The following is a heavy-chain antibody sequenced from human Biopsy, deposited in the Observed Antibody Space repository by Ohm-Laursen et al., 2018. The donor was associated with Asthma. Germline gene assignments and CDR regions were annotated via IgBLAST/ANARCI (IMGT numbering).Heavy chain of an antibody. CDR2: ISPIFGSS. D-gene: IGHD6-19*01. J-gene: IGHJ6*02. CDR3: AGCQVGYSSGWSLLLKKIYYSGMDV. CDR1: GGMFGNYA. Sequence: ASVKVSCKASGGMFGNYAISWVRQAPGLGLEWMGGISPIFGSSNYAQRFQGRVTITADIFTRTVYMELSGLRFDDTAIYYCAGCQVGYSSGWSLLLKKIYYSGMDVWGQGTAVTVSS. V-gene: IGHV1-69*06.